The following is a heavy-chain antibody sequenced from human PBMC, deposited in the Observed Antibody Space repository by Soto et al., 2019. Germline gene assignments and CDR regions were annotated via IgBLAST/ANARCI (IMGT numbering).Heavy chain of an antibody. J-gene: IGHJ4*02. CDR2: INHSGST. V-gene: IGHV4-34*01. CDR1: GGSFSGYY. D-gene: IGHD3-22*01. CDR3: ARIRRYYDSSGYYYDY. Sequence: SETLSLTCAVYGGSFSGYYWSWIRQPPGKGLEWIGEINHSGSTNYNPSLKSRVTISVDASKNQFSLKLSSVTAADTAVYHCARIRRYYDSSGYYYDYWGQGTLVTVSS.